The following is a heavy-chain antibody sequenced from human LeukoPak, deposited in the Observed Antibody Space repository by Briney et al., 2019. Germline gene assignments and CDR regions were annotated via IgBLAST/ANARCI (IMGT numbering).Heavy chain of an antibody. CDR3: ARGGRTPFDY. CDR2: MRSDGSNK. V-gene: IGHV3-30*02. D-gene: IGHD3-16*01. Sequence: GGSLRLSCAASGFTFSTYGMHWVRQAPGKGLEWVAFMRSDGSNKYYADSVKGRFTISRDNSKNTLYLQMNSLRVEDTAIYYCARGGRTPFDYWGQGTLVTVSS. CDR1: GFTFSTYG. J-gene: IGHJ4*02.